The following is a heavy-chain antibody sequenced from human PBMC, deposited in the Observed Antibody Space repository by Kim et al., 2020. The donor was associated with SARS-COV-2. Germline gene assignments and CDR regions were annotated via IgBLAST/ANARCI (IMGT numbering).Heavy chain of an antibody. CDR3: AKALLRGVNYYYYGMDV. V-gene: IGHV3-30*02. Sequence: VKGRFTISRDNAKNTLYLKMHSLRAEDTPLFYCAKALLRGVNYYYYGMDVWGQGTTVTVSS. D-gene: IGHD3-10*01. J-gene: IGHJ6*02.